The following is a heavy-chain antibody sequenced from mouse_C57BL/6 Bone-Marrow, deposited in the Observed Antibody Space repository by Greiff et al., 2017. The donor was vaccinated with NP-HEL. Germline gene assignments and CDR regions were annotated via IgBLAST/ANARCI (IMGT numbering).Heavy chain of an antibody. Sequence: ESGPGLVKPSQSLSLTCSVTGYSITSGYYWNWIRQFPGNKLEWMGYISYDGSNNYNPSLKNRISITRDTSKNQFFLKLNSVTTEDTATYYCARELGREFAYWGQGTLVTVSA. J-gene: IGHJ3*01. CDR3: ARELGREFAY. V-gene: IGHV3-6*01. CDR1: GYSITSGYY. D-gene: IGHD4-1*01. CDR2: ISYDGSN.